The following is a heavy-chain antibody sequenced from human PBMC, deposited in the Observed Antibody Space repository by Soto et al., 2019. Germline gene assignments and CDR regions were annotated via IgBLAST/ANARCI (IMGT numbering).Heavy chain of an antibody. J-gene: IGHJ6*02. D-gene: IGHD6-19*01. Sequence: QVQLVESGGGVVQPGRSLRLSCAASGFTFSSYAMHWVRQAPGKGLEWVAVISYDGSNKYYADSVKGRFTISRDNSKNTLYLQMNSLRAEDTAVYYCARDLRVAVAGDDYYYYYGMDVWGQGTTVTVSS. V-gene: IGHV3-30-3*01. CDR2: ISYDGSNK. CDR3: ARDLRVAVAGDDYYYYYGMDV. CDR1: GFTFSSYA.